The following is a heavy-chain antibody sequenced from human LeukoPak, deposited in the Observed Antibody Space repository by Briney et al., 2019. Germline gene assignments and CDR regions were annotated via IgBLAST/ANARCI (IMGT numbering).Heavy chain of an antibody. J-gene: IGHJ4*02. D-gene: IGHD2-15*01. CDR1: GYTFTNNA. CDR3: GRGGSSGVDY. CDR2: ISTGNGDT. Sequence: VASVNVSCKASGYTFTNNALHWVRQAPGQRLEWMGWISTGNGDTKYSQKFQGRVTLTRDTSASTVYMELSSLRSEDTAVYYCGRGGSSGVDYWGQGTLVTVSS. V-gene: IGHV1-3*04.